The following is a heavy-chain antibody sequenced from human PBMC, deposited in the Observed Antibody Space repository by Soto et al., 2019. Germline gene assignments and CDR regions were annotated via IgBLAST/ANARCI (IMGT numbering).Heavy chain of an antibody. CDR1: GFTFSSYG. V-gene: IGHV3-30*18. J-gene: IGHJ4*02. CDR2: ISYDGSNK. D-gene: IGHD6-19*01. Sequence: GGSLRLSCAASGFTFSSYGMHWVRQAPGKGLEWVAVISYDGSNKYYADSVKGRFTISRDNSKNTLYLQMNSLRAEDTAVYYCAKQPRIAVSGFDYWGQGTLVTVSS. CDR3: AKQPRIAVSGFDY.